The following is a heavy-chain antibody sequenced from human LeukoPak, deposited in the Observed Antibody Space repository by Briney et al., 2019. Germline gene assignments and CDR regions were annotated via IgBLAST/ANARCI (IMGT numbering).Heavy chain of an antibody. Sequence: ASVNVSCRASGYTFTIYDINWVRQATGQGLVGMGWMNPNSGNTGYAQKFQGRVTMTRNTPISTAYMELSSLRSEDTAVYYCARAKFPMTTVTNNWFDPWGQGTLVTVSS. CDR3: ARAKFPMTTVTNNWFDP. V-gene: IGHV1-8*01. CDR1: GYTFTIYD. D-gene: IGHD4-17*01. J-gene: IGHJ5*02. CDR2: MNPNSGNT.